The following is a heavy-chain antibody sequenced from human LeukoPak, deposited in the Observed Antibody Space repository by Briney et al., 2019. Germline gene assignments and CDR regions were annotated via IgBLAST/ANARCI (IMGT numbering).Heavy chain of an antibody. J-gene: IGHJ4*02. CDR1: GSTVSSNY. Sequence: GGSLRLSCAASGSTVSSNYMSWVRQAPGKGLEWVSVIYSGGSTYYADSVKGRFTISRDNSKNTLYLQMNSLRAEDTAVYYCARGGVYSSSPFDYWGQGTLVTVSS. V-gene: IGHV3-66*02. CDR2: IYSGGST. CDR3: ARGGVYSSSPFDY. D-gene: IGHD6-6*01.